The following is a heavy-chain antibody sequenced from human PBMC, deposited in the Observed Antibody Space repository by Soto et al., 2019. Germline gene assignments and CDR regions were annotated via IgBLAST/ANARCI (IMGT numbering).Heavy chain of an antibody. J-gene: IGHJ6*02. CDR3: ARDLIVTTNGYNYYFGMDV. D-gene: IGHD5-12*01. CDR2: FYYSGST. CDR1: GGTISSGDYY. Sequence: SETLSLTCTVSGGTISSGDYYWSWIRQHPGKGLEWIGHFYYSGSTYYNPSLKSRVTISADTSKNQFSLKLSSVTAADTAVYYCARDLIVTTNGYNYYFGMDVWGQGTTVTVSS. V-gene: IGHV4-31*03.